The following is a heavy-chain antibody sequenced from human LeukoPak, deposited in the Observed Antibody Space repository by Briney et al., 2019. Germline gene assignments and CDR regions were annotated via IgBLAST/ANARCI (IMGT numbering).Heavy chain of an antibody. D-gene: IGHD6-13*01. Sequence: PSETLSLTCSVSGVSISSYYWSWIRQPPGKGLEWIGYIYYSGNTNYNPSLKRRVTISVDTSKNHFSLRLSSVTAADTAVYYCARVTGYMVEDYFDYWGQGTLVTVSS. CDR3: ARVTGYMVEDYFDY. J-gene: IGHJ4*02. CDR1: GVSISSYY. CDR2: IYYSGNT. V-gene: IGHV4-59*01.